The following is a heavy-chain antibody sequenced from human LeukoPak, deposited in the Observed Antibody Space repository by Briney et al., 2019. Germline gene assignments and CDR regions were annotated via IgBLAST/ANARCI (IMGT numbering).Heavy chain of an antibody. CDR3: ARHGSFLLFDP. CDR2: IYCSGST. D-gene: IGHD1-1*01. Sequence: PSETLSLTCTVSGGSISSYYWSWIRQPPGKGLEWIGYIYCSGSTNYNPSLKSRVTISVDTSKNQFSLKLSSVTAADTAVYYCARHGSFLLFDPWGQGTLVTVSS. V-gene: IGHV4-59*08. CDR1: GGSISSYY. J-gene: IGHJ5*02.